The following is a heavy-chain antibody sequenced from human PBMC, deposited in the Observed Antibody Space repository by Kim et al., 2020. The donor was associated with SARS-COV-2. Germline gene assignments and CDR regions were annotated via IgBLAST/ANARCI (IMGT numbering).Heavy chain of an antibody. Sequence: SVKVSCKASGGTFSSYAISWVRQAPGQGLEWMGGIIPIFGTANYAQKFQGRVTITADESTSTAYMELSSLRSEDTAVYYCARASWKQLVHEGGYYYYYGMDVWGQGTTVTVSS. CDR1: GGTFSSYA. V-gene: IGHV1-69*13. CDR2: IIPIFGTA. CDR3: ARASWKQLVHEGGYYYYYGMDV. J-gene: IGHJ6*02. D-gene: IGHD6-13*01.